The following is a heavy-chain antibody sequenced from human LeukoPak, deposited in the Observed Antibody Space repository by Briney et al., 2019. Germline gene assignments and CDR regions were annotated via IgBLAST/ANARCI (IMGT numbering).Heavy chain of an antibody. CDR1: GFTFSSYA. V-gene: IGHV3-30*04. CDR3: AKDQVGAIASWIDY. J-gene: IGHJ4*02. CDR2: ISYDGSNK. Sequence: PGRSLRLSCAASGFTFSSYAMHWVRQAPGKGLEWVAVISYDGSNKYYADSVKGRFTISRDNSKNTLYLQMNSLRAEDTAVYYCAKDQVGAIASWIDYWGQGTLVTVSS. D-gene: IGHD1-26*01.